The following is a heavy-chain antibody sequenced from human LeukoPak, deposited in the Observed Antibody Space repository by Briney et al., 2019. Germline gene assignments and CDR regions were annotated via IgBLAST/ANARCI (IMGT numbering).Heavy chain of an antibody. CDR2: INPNSGVT. J-gene: IGHJ4*02. Sequence: ASVKVSCKASGYTLTDYYIHWVRQAPGQGLEWMGWINPNSGVTNYAQKFRGRVTLTRDTPISTAYMEVSRLRSDDTAVYYCARAHMTTVTLGDYWGQGSLVTVSS. D-gene: IGHD4-11*01. CDR1: GYTLTDYY. V-gene: IGHV1-2*02. CDR3: ARAHMTTVTLGDY.